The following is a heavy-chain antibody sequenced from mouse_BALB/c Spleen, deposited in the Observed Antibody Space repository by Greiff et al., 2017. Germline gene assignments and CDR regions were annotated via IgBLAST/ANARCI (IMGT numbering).Heavy chain of an antibody. CDR3: ARKDGSSLYYAMDY. D-gene: IGHD1-1*01. V-gene: IGHV1-69*01. CDR2: IDTSDSYT. CDR1: GYTFTDYW. J-gene: IGHJ4*01. Sequence: QVQLQQPGADLVMPGASVKMSCKASGYTFTDYWMHWVKQRPGQGLEWIGAIDTSDSYTSYNQKFKGKATLTVDESSSTAYMQLSSLTSEDSAVYYCARKDGSSLYYAMDYWGQGTSVTVSS.